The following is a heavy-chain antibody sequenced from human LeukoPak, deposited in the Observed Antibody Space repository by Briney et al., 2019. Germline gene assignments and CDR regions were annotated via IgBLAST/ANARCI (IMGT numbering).Heavy chain of an antibody. V-gene: IGHV3-9*01. J-gene: IGHJ4*02. CDR3: AKSLGPIAALSH. CDR1: GFTFDDYA. CDR2: ISWNSGSI. D-gene: IGHD6-6*01. Sequence: GGSLRLSCAASGFTFDDYAMHWVRQAPGKGLEWVSGISWNSGSIGYADSVKGRFTISRDNAKNSLCLQMNSLRAEDTALYYCAKSLGPIAALSHWGQGTLVTVSS.